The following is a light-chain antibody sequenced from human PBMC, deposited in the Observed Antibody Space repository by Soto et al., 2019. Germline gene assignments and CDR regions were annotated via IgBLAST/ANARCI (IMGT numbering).Light chain of an antibody. Sequence: DVVMTQSPPSLPVTLGQPASISCRSSQSVVYSDGNAYLNWFQQRPGQSPRRLSYTVSNRHSVVPDRSSRGGSGPDFTLKISRVEAEDVGIYYCMQGTYWPPTFGQGTKVEI. CDR3: MQGTYWPPT. V-gene: IGKV2-30*01. CDR1: QSVVYSDGNAY. J-gene: IGKJ1*01. CDR2: TVS.